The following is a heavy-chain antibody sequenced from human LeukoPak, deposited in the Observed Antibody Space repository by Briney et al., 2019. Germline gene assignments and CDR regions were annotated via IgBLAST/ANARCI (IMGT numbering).Heavy chain of an antibody. CDR2: ISDSGRII. J-gene: IGHJ4*02. CDR3: AGGPQYGGSFAY. Sequence: GGSLRLSCVASGFIFSSFEMAWVRQAPGKGLEWISYISDSGRIIKDADSVKGRLTISRDDTHNTVYLQMNSLRAEDTAIYYCAGGPQYGGSFAYWGQGTLVTVSS. D-gene: IGHD3-16*01. CDR1: GFIFSSFE. V-gene: IGHV3-48*03.